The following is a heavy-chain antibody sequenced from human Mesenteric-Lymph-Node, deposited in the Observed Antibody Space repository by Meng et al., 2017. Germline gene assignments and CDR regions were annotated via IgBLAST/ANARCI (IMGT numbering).Heavy chain of an antibody. V-gene: IGHV3-49*03. Sequence: GGSLRLSCTASGFTFGDYAMSWFRQAPGKGLEWVGFIRSKAYGGTTEYAASVKGRFTISRDDSKSIAYLKMNSLKTEDTAVYYCTSAFPGPVGANVHDAFDIWGQGTMVTVSS. CDR2: IRSKAYGGTT. CDR3: TSAFPGPVGANVHDAFDI. D-gene: IGHD1-26*01. J-gene: IGHJ3*02. CDR1: GFTFGDYA.